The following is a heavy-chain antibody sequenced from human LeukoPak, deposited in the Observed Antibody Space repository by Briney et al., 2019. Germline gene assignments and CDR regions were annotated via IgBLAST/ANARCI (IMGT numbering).Heavy chain of an antibody. Sequence: PGGSLRLSCAASGFTFSSYAMSWVRHAPGKGLEWVSAISGSGGSTYYADSVKGRFTISRDNSKNTLYLQMNSLRAEDTAVYYCAKAGQVRDYGMDVWGQGTTVTVSS. CDR1: GFTFSSYA. D-gene: IGHD3-10*01. CDR3: AKAGQVRDYGMDV. V-gene: IGHV3-23*01. CDR2: ISGSGGST. J-gene: IGHJ6*02.